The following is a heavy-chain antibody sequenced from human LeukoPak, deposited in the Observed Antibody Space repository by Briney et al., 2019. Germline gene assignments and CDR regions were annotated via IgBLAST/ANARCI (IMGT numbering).Heavy chain of an antibody. CDR2: IYYSGST. V-gene: IGHV4-59*01. D-gene: IGHD1-26*01. J-gene: IGHJ5*02. Sequence: PSETLSLTCTVSGGSISRYYWSWIRQPPGKGLEWIGYIYYSGSTNYNPSLKSRVTISVDTSKNQFSLKLSSVTAADTAVYYCARVGEGVFDPWGQGNLVTVSS. CDR3: ARVGEGVFDP. CDR1: GGSISRYY.